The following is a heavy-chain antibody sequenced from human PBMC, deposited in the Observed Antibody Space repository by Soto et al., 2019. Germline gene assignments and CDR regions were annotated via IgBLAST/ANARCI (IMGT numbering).Heavy chain of an antibody. CDR3: EHSTRGHYEVFLDY. Sequence: SGPTLVNPTQTLTLTCTFSGLSLSISVVVVALILQSPGNSLEWLALIYWDDDNPYNPSLISILTITEYSSKNQVFLTMTNMVPVXXATCYCEHSTRGHYEVFLDYWGQGILVTVSS. CDR2: IYWDDDN. CDR1: GLSLSISVVV. D-gene: IGHD4-17*01. V-gene: IGHV2-5*02. J-gene: IGHJ4*02.